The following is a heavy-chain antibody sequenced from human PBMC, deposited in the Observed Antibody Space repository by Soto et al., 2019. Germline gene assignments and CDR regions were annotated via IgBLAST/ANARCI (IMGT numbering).Heavy chain of an antibody. Sequence: SETLSLTCTVSGGSINSGDYYWTWVRQPPGKGLEWIGNIFHSGSTYYTPSLQSRVTISLDTSKNQFSLKLSSVTAADTAVYYCARGPGATREFDYWGQGTLVTVSS. CDR1: GGSINSGDYY. CDR3: ARGPGATREFDY. D-gene: IGHD1-26*01. J-gene: IGHJ4*02. CDR2: IFHSGST. V-gene: IGHV4-30-4*01.